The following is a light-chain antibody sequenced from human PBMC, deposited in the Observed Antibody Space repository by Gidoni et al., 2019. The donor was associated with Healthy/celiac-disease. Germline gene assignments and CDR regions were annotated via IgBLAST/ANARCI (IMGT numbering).Light chain of an antibody. Sequence: AIRMTQSPSSFSASTGDRVTITCRASQGISSDVAWYQQKPGKATKLLLYAASTLQSGVTSRFSGSGSCTDFTLTIRCLQSEDFATYYCPLYYSYPFAFGGGTKVEIK. J-gene: IGKJ4*01. CDR3: PLYYSYPFA. CDR1: QGISSD. V-gene: IGKV1-8*01. CDR2: AAS.